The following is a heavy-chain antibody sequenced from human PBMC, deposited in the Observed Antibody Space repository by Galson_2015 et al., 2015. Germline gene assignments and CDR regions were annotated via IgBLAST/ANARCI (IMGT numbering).Heavy chain of an antibody. J-gene: IGHJ4*02. Sequence: SLRLSCAASGFTFGSFAMSWVRQAPGKGLEWVSTINVNGDYTYYTDSVKGRFTISRDNSKNTLYLQMNSLRAEDTAVYYCAKGYRGGSPLHYYVDSWGQGTPVTVSS. V-gene: IGHV3-23*01. CDR1: GFTFGSFA. CDR3: AKGYRGGSPLHYYVDS. D-gene: IGHD2-21*01. CDR2: INVNGDYT.